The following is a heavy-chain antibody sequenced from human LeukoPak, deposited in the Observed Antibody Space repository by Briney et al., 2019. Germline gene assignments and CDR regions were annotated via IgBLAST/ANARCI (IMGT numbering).Heavy chain of an antibody. CDR3: ARVYTYDSSGSDAFDI. Sequence: GGSLRLSCAASGFTVSSNYMSWVRQAPGKGLEWVSVIYSGGSTYYADSVKGRFTISRDNSKNTLYLQMNSLRAEDTAVYYCARVYTYDSSGSDAFDIWGQGTMVTVSS. V-gene: IGHV3-53*01. D-gene: IGHD3-22*01. CDR2: IYSGGST. J-gene: IGHJ3*02. CDR1: GFTVSSNY.